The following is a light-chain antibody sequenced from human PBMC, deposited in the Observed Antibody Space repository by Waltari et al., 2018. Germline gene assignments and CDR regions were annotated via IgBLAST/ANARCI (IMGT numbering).Light chain of an antibody. CDR1: QTLSSY. J-gene: IGKJ2*03. Sequence: EIVLTQSPATLSLSPGDRANLSCRSSQTLSSYVSWYQQRPGQAPRLFIYDASKRATGSPARFSGSVSGADFTLTISDLEPEDSAVYYCQQRASWPPRYSFGQGTKLEIK. CDR3: QQRASWPPRYS. CDR2: DAS. V-gene: IGKV3-11*01.